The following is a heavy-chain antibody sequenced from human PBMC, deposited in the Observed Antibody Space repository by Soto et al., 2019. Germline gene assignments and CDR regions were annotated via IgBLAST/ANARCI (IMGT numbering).Heavy chain of an antibody. V-gene: IGHV3-23*01. Sequence: GGSLSLSCAASGFTFSSYAMSWVRQAPGKGLEWVSAISGSVGSTYYADSVKGRFTISRGNSKNTLYLQMNSLRAEDTAVYYCAKDYYDSSGYSLTHFDYWGQGTLVTVSS. CDR1: GFTFSSYA. D-gene: IGHD3-22*01. J-gene: IGHJ4*02. CDR2: ISGSVGST. CDR3: AKDYYDSSGYSLTHFDY.